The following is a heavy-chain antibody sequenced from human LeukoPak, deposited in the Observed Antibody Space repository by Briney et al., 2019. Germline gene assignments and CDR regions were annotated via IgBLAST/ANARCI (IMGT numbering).Heavy chain of an antibody. CDR3: AKMVNYGSGSYPDY. CDR1: GFTFSSYA. J-gene: IGHJ4*02. V-gene: IGHV3-23*01. Sequence: PGGSLRLSCAASGFTFSSYAMSWVRQAPGKGLEWVSAISGSGGSTYYAGSVKGRFTISRDNSKNTLYLQMNSLRAEDTAVYYCAKMVNYGSGSYPDYWGQGTLVTVSS. CDR2: ISGSGGST. D-gene: IGHD3-10*01.